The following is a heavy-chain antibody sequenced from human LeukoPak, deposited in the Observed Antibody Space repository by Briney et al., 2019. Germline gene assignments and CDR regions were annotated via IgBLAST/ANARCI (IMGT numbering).Heavy chain of an antibody. J-gene: IGHJ4*02. V-gene: IGHV3-30-3*01. CDR3: ARVGY. Sequence: GGSLRLSCAASGFTFSSYAMHWVRQAPGKGLEWVAVISYDGSNKYYADSVKGRFTISRDNSKNTLYLQMNSMRAEDTAVYYCARVGYWGQGTLVTVSS. CDR2: ISYDGSNK. CDR1: GFTFSSYA.